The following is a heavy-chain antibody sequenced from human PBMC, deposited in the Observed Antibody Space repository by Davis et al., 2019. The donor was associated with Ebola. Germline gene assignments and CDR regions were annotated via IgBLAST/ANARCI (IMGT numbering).Heavy chain of an antibody. Sequence: ASVKVSCKASGYTFHTYGITWVRQAPGQRLEWMGWINAGNGNTKYSQKFQGRVTITRDTSASTAYMELSSLRSEDTAVYYCARPRDSSGYYAYDAFDIWGQGTMVTASS. CDR1: GYTFHTYG. D-gene: IGHD3-22*01. CDR3: ARPRDSSGYYAYDAFDI. V-gene: IGHV1-3*01. CDR2: INAGNGNT. J-gene: IGHJ3*02.